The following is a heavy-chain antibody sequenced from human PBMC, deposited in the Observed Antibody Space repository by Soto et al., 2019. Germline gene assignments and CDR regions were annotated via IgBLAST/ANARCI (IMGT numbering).Heavy chain of an antibody. Sequence: ASVKVSCKASGYTFTGYYMHWVRQAPGQGLEWMGWINPNSGGTNYAQKFQGWVTMTRDTSISTAYMELSRLRSDDTAVYYCARVAGELDSDPYYFDYWGQGTLVTVSS. D-gene: IGHD3-10*01. V-gene: IGHV1-2*04. CDR2: INPNSGGT. J-gene: IGHJ4*02. CDR3: ARVAGELDSDPYYFDY. CDR1: GYTFTGYY.